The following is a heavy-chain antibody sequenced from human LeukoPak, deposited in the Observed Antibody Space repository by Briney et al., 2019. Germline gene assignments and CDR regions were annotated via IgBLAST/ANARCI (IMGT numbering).Heavy chain of an antibody. D-gene: IGHD2-21*01. CDR2: ISTGSSTI. CDR1: GFTFSSYS. CDR3: ARLPLSYCGGDCYFG. J-gene: IGHJ4*02. Sequence: GGSLRLSCAASGFTFSSYSMNWVRQAPGKGLEWVSYISTGSSTIYYADSVKGRFTISRDNAENSLYLQMNSLRDEDTAVYYCARLPLSYCGGDCYFGWGQGNLVTVSS. V-gene: IGHV3-48*02.